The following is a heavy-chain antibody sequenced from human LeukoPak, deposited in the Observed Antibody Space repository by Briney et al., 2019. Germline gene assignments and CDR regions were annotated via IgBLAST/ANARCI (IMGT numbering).Heavy chain of an antibody. V-gene: IGHV3-30*04. CDR1: GFTFSSYA. CDR2: ISYDGSNK. CDR3: ARDRGAFDI. J-gene: IGHJ3*02. D-gene: IGHD1-26*01. Sequence: GRSPRLSCAASGFTFSSYAMHWVRQAPGKGLEWVAVISYDGSNKYYADSVKGRFTISRDNSKNTLYLQMNSLRAEDTAVYYCARDRGAFDIWGQGTMVTVSS.